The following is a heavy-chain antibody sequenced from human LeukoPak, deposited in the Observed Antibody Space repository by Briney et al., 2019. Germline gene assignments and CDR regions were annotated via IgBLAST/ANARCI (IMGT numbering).Heavy chain of an antibody. J-gene: IGHJ6*02. CDR2: IYHIGRT. V-gene: IGHV4-4*02. Sequence: SETLSLTCALSGGSISNENWWGGVRQPPGKGLEWFGEIYHIGRTNYIPSLKSRITISVDNSKNQFSLKLTSVTAADTAVYYCAGSPIGYGMDVWGQGTTVTVSS. CDR3: AGSPIGYGMDV. CDR1: GGSISNENW.